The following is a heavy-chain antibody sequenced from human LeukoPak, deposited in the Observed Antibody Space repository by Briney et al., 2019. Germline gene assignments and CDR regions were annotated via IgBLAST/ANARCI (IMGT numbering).Heavy chain of an antibody. CDR1: GFTFSNHW. V-gene: IGHV3-7*01. CDR3: ARDHGNLDAFDI. CDR2: IKQDGSEK. J-gene: IGHJ3*02. D-gene: IGHD4-23*01. Sequence: GGSLRLSCGVSGFTFSNHWMSWVRQAPGKGLEWVANIKQDGSEKYYVDSVKGRFTISRDNAKNSLYLQMNSLRAEDTAVYYCARDHGNLDAFDIWGQGTMVTVSS.